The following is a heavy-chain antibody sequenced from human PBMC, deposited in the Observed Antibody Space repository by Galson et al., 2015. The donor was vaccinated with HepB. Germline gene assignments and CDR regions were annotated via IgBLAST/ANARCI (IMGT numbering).Heavy chain of an antibody. Sequence: SLRLSCAASGFIFSSSDMNWVRQAPGKGLEWVSFISSSSNTIYNADSVKGRFTISRDNAKNSLYLQLNSLRADDTAVYYCARDSPRGSSNSLYNWFDPWGQGTLVTVSS. CDR3: ARDSPRGSSNSLYNWFDP. CDR1: GFIFSSSD. V-gene: IGHV3-48*01. J-gene: IGHJ5*02. D-gene: IGHD6-13*01. CDR2: ISSSSNTI.